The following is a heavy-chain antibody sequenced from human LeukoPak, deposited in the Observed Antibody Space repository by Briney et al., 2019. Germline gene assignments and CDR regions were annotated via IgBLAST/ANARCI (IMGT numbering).Heavy chain of an antibody. CDR1: GLSFSDYW. V-gene: IGHV3-74*01. D-gene: IGHD3-22*01. CDR3: ARAYHWYYYDSSGYPPFDY. Sequence: GGSLRLSCAASGLSFSDYWMQWVRQAPGKGLVWVSRINGDGSSTSYADSVKGRFTISRDNAKNTLYLQMNSLRAEDTAVYYCARAYHWYYYDSSGYPPFDYWGQGTLVTVSS. CDR2: INGDGSST. J-gene: IGHJ4*02.